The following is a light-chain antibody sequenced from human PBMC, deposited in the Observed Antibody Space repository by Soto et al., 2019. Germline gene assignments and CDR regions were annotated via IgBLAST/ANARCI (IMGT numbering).Light chain of an antibody. Sequence: EIVLTQSPATLSLSPGERATLSCRASQSVSSYLAWYRQKPGQAPRLLIYDASNRATGIPARFSGSGSGTDFTLTISSLDPEDFAVYYCQQRNTWPLTFGGGTKVEIK. V-gene: IGKV3-11*01. J-gene: IGKJ4*01. CDR3: QQRNTWPLT. CDR2: DAS. CDR1: QSVSSY.